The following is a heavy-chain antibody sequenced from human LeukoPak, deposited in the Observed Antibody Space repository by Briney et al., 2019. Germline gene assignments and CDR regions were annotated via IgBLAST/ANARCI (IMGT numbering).Heavy chain of an antibody. V-gene: IGHV1-18*01. CDR3: ARDPSP. J-gene: IGHJ5*02. CDR1: GYTFNTYG. Sequence: GASVKVSCKTSGYTFNTYGITWVRQAPGQGLEWMGWISTYSGNTNFAQKVQGRVTMTTDTSTSTAYMELRSLRSDDTAVYYCARDPSPWGQGTLVTVSS. CDR2: ISTYSGNT.